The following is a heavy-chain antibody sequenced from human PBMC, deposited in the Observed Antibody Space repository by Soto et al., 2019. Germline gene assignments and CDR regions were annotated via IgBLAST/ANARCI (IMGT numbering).Heavy chain of an antibody. D-gene: IGHD3-22*01. Sequence: PSETLSLTCTVTGDSSSRYYCSWIRQPPGKGLEWIGYIYHSGSTDYNPSLKSRVTISIDTSKKQFSLKLSSVSAADTAVYYCARSIPMIVXPHYFDYWGQGTLVTVSS. CDR3: ARSIPMIVXPHYFDY. V-gene: IGHV4-59*01. J-gene: IGHJ4*02. CDR2: IYHSGST. CDR1: GDSSSRYY.